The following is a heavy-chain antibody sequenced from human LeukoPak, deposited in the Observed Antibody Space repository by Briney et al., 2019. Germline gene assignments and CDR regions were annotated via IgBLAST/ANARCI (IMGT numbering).Heavy chain of an antibody. Sequence: TPSETLSLTCAVYGGSFSGYYWSWIRQPPGKGLEWIGEINHSGSTNYNPSLKSRVTISVDTSKNQFSLKLSSVTAADTAVYYCARLGYYYGSGSYYHNWFDPWGQGTLVTVSS. CDR1: GGSFSGYY. CDR2: INHSGST. D-gene: IGHD3-10*01. J-gene: IGHJ5*02. CDR3: ARLGYYYGSGSYYHNWFDP. V-gene: IGHV4-34*01.